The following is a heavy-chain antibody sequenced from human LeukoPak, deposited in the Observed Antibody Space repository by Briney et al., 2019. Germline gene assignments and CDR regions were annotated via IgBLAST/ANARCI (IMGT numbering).Heavy chain of an antibody. CDR1: GFTFSSYS. V-gene: IGHV3-48*04. CDR3: ARDHSFYDILTGYYKPDWYFDL. CDR2: ISSSSSTI. J-gene: IGHJ2*01. Sequence: PGGSLRLSCAASGFTFSSYSMNWVRQAPGKGLEWVSYISSSSSTIYYADSVKGRFTISRDNAKNSLYLQMNSLRAEDTAVYYCARDHSFYDILTGYYKPDWYFDLWGRGTLVTVSS. D-gene: IGHD3-9*01.